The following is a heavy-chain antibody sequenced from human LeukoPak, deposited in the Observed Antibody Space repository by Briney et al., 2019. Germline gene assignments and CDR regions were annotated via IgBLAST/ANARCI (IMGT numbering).Heavy chain of an antibody. J-gene: IGHJ3*02. CDR1: GFTFDDYA. D-gene: IGHD4/OR15-4a*01. V-gene: IGHV3-9*01. Sequence: PGRSLTLSCAASGFTFDDYALHWVRHAPGKGLEWVSGISWNSGSIGYADSVKGRFTISRDNAKNSLYLQMNSLRAEDTALYYCAKDLGVGLNAFDIWGQGTMVTVSS. CDR3: AKDLGVGLNAFDI. CDR2: ISWNSGSI.